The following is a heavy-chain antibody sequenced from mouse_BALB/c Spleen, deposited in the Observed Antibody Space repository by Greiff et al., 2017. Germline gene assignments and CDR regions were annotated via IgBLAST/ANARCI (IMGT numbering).Heavy chain of an antibody. CDR2: IHYSGST. CDR3: ATHYYGSSSHWFAD. CDR1: GFSITSDYI. J-gene: IGHJ3*01. D-gene: IGHD1-1*01. Sequence: EVLLLESGPDLVKPSQSLSLTCTVSGFSITSDYIWHCLRQSPGNILEWMCYIHYSGSTNYNPSLKSRISITRATSKNQFFLQFNSVTTEDTATYYCATHYYGSSSHWFADWGQGTLVTVSA. V-gene: IGHV3-1*02.